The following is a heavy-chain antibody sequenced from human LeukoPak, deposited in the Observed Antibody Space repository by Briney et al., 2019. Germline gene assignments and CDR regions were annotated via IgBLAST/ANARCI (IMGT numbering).Heavy chain of an antibody. CDR1: GGTISNTSYY. CDR3: ARLRSYGGKREIHY. V-gene: IGHV4-39*01. D-gene: IGHD4-23*01. Sequence: AETLTLTCTVSGGTISNTSYYWGWIRQPPGNGLEWIGSASYSGSTYYNPSLESRVIISVDTSKNQFSLRLSSVTAADTAIYYCARLRSYGGKREIHYWGQGALVGVSS. CDR2: ASYSGST. J-gene: IGHJ4*02.